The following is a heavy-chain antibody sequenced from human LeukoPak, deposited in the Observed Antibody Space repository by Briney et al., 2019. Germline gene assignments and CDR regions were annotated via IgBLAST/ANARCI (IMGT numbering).Heavy chain of an antibody. J-gene: IGHJ4*02. V-gene: IGHV3-7*01. CDR3: ASYLYWWCDLGY. Sequence: KIKQDGSEKYYVDSVRGRFTIYRDNAKNSLYPQMNSLRVEDTAVYYCASYLYWWCDLGYWGQGTLVTVSP. D-gene: IGHD2-8*02. CDR2: IKQDGSEK.